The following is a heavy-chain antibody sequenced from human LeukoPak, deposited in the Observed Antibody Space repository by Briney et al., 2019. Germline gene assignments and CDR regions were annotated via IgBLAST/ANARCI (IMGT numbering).Heavy chain of an antibody. J-gene: IGHJ4*02. Sequence: PGGSLRLSCAASGFTFSSYWMHWVRQAPGEGLVWVSRVNSDGSSTTYADSVKGRVTISRDNAKNTLLLQMSSLRAEDTAVYYCARGSAGHGDFWGQGTLVTVSS. CDR3: ARGSAGHGDF. CDR1: GFTFSSYW. V-gene: IGHV3-74*01. D-gene: IGHD6-19*01. CDR2: VNSDGSST.